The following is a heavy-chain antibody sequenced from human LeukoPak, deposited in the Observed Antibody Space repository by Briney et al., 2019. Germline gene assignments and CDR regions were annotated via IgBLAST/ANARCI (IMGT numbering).Heavy chain of an antibody. CDR1: GLTFSIYT. CDR2: ISSGGTYI. J-gene: IGHJ6*02. CDR3: AREEDSSTIRSSYGMDV. V-gene: IGHV3-21*01. D-gene: IGHD6-6*01. Sequence: PGRSLRLSCATSGLTFSIYTMNWVRQPPGKGLEWVSCISSGGTYIYNADSVKGRFTISRDNAKNSLYLQMNNLRAEDTAVYYCAREEDSSTIRSSYGMDVWGQGTTVTVSS.